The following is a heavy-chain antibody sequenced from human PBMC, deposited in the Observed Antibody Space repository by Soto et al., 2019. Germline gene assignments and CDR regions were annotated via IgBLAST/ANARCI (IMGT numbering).Heavy chain of an antibody. D-gene: IGHD3-10*01. J-gene: IGHJ6*02. CDR1: GGSISSYY. CDR3: ARHGRFGRYGMDV. CDR2: IYYSGST. V-gene: IGHV4-59*08. Sequence: QVQLQESGPGLVKPSETLSLTCTVSGGSISSYYWSWIRQPPGKGLEWIGFIYYSGSTNYNPSLKSRVTISVDTSKNQFSLKLSSVTAADTAVYYCARHGRFGRYGMDVWGQGTTVTVSS.